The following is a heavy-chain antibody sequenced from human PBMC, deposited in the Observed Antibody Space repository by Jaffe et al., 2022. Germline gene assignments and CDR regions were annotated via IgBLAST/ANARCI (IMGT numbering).Heavy chain of an antibody. CDR2: IYHSGST. J-gene: IGHJ4*02. D-gene: IGHD1-26*01. CDR1: GYSISSGYY. V-gene: IGHV4-38-2*01. Sequence: QVQLQESGPGLVKPSETLSLTCAVSGYSISSGYYWGWIRQPPGKGLEWIGSIYHSGSTYYNPSLKSRVTISVDTSKNQFSLKLSSVTAADTAVYYCARVSEVGATTGLPDYWGQGTLVTVSS. CDR3: ARVSEVGATTGLPDY.